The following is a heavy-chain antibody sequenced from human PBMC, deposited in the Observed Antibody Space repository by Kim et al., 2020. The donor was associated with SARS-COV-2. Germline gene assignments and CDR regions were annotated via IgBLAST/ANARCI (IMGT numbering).Heavy chain of an antibody. J-gene: IGHJ4*02. V-gene: IGHV3-21*01. D-gene: IGHD6-13*01. Sequence: YADSVKGRFTTPRDNAKNALYLQMNSLRAEDTAVYYCARDGSAAAGPFDYWGQGTLVTVSS. CDR3: ARDGSAAAGPFDY.